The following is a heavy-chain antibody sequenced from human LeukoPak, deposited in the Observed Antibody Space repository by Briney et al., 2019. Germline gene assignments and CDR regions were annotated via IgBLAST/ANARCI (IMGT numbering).Heavy chain of an antibody. CDR1: GFTFSSYA. CDR2: ISYDGSNK. V-gene: IGHV3-30-3*01. J-gene: IGHJ4*02. D-gene: IGHD3-16*01. Sequence: GGSLRLSCAASGFTFSSYAMHWVRQAPGKGLEWVAVISYDGSNKYYADSVKGRFTISRDNSKNTLYLQMSSLRVEDTAIYYCAKDVRMWLPAYYFDHWGQGTLVSVSS. CDR3: AKDVRMWLPAYYFDH.